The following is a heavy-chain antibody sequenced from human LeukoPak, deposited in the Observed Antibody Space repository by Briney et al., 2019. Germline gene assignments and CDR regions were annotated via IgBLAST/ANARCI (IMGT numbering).Heavy chain of an antibody. V-gene: IGHV4-34*01. CDR3: ARGSPCHYYDSSGYPDY. CDR2: INHSGST. J-gene: IGHJ4*02. Sequence: SETLSLTRAVSVGSFSGYYWSGIRQPPGKGREWIGEINHSGSTNDNPSLKSRVTISLDTSKHQFSLKLSSVTAADTAVYYCARGSPCHYYDSSGYPDYWGQGTLVTVSS. CDR1: VGSFSGYY. D-gene: IGHD3-22*01.